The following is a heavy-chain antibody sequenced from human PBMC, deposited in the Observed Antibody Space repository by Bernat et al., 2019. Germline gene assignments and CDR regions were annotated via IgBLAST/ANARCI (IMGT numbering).Heavy chain of an antibody. CDR1: GFTFSSYG. V-gene: IGHV3-30*18. Sequence: QVQLVESGGGVVQPGRSLRLSCAASGFTFSSYGMHWVRQAPGKGLEWVAVISYDGSNKYYADSVKGRFNISRDNSKNTLYLQMNSLRAEDTAVYYCAKDDYPGVRGAIIYYYSGMDVWGQGTTVTVSS. CDR2: ISYDGSNK. D-gene: IGHD3-10*01. CDR3: AKDDYPGVRGAIIYYYSGMDV. J-gene: IGHJ6*02.